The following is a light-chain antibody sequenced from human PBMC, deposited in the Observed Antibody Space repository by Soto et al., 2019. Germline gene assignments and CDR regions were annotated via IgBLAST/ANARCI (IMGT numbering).Light chain of an antibody. J-gene: IGLJ1*01. Sequence: QSVLTQPPSVSEAPGQRVTISCTGSSSNIGAGYDVHWYQQLPGTAPKLLIYGNSNRPSGVPDRFSGSKSGTSASLAITRLQAEDEADYYCQSYDSSLSGGVFGTGTKVTVL. CDR2: GNS. CDR3: QSYDSSLSGGV. CDR1: SSNIGAGYD. V-gene: IGLV1-40*01.